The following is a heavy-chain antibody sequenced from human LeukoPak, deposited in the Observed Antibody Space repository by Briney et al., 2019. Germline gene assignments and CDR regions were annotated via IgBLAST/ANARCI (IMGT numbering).Heavy chain of an antibody. CDR3: ARDSYCSSTSCYYYYYMDV. CDR2: IIPIFGTA. D-gene: IGHD2-2*01. Sequence: ASVKVSCKASGGTFSSYAISWVRQAPGQGLEWMGGIIPIFGTANYAQKFQGRVTITADESTSTAYMELSSLRSEDTAVYYCARDSYCSSTSCYYYYYMDVWGKGTTVTVSS. CDR1: GGTFSSYA. J-gene: IGHJ6*03. V-gene: IGHV1-69*13.